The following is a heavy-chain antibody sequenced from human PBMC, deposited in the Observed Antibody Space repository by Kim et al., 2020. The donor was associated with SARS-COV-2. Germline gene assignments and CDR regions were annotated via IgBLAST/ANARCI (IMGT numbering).Heavy chain of an antibody. V-gene: IGHV1-69*13. CDR3: ARTLAYCGGDCYSNNYYGMDG. CDR2: IIPIFGTA. CDR1: GGTFSSYA. J-gene: IGHJ6*02. D-gene: IGHD2-21*01. Sequence: SVKVSCKASGGTFSSYAISWVRQAPGQGLEWMGGIIPIFGTANYAQKFQGRVTITADESTSTAYMELSSLRSEDTAVYYCARTLAYCGGDCYSNNYYGMDGWGQGTTVTVSS.